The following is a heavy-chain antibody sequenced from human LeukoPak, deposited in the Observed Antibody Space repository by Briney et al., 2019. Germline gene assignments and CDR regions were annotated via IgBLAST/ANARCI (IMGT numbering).Heavy chain of an antibody. V-gene: IGHV1-24*01. CDR2: FDPEGGET. Sequence: ASVKVSCKISGYTLTDVSMHWVRQAPGKGLEWMGGFDPEGGETVYAQKFQGRVTMTEDPSADTAYMELRSLSPEDTAVYYCGIGRKFDWLLCHHWGRGTLVTVSS. CDR3: GIGRKFDWLLCHH. J-gene: IGHJ5*02. CDR1: GYTLTDVS. D-gene: IGHD3-9*01.